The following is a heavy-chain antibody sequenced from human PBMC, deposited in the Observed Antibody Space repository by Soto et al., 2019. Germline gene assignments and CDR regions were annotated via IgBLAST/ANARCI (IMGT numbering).Heavy chain of an antibody. CDR3: AKGVATAVPALDY. CDR1: GFSFDDFV. D-gene: IGHD2-21*02. V-gene: IGHV3-9*01. Sequence: EVQLVESGGGLVQPGRSLRLSCVASGFSFDDFVMNWVRQRPGKGLEWVSSVSWNSGAKLYADSVKGRFAISRDSAKKSVYLKMNSLRPDDTAFYYCAKGVATAVPALDYWGQGNLVTVSS. CDR2: VSWNSGAK. J-gene: IGHJ4*02.